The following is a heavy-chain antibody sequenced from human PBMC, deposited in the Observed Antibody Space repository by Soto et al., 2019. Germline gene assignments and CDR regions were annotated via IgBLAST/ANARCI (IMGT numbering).Heavy chain of an antibody. CDR2: INHSGST. Sequence: SETLSLTCAVYGGSFSGYYWSWIRQPPGKGLEWIGEINHSGSTNYNPSLKSRVTISVDTSKNQFSLKLSSVTAADTAVYYCARDPQGDYYWFDPWGQGTLVTVSS. V-gene: IGHV4-34*01. J-gene: IGHJ5*02. CDR3: ARDPQGDYYWFDP. CDR1: GGSFSGYY. D-gene: IGHD4-17*01.